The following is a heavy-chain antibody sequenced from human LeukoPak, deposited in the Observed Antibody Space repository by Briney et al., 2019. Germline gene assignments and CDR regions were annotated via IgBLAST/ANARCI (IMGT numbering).Heavy chain of an antibody. Sequence: SETLSLTCAVYGGSFSGYYWSWIRQPPGKGLEWIGEINHSGSTNYNPSLKSRVTISVDTSKNQFSLKLSSVTAADTAVYYCARGLKYSPPFDYWGQGTLVTVSS. CDR1: GGSFSGYY. J-gene: IGHJ4*02. V-gene: IGHV4-34*01. CDR3: ARGLKYSPPFDY. D-gene: IGHD6-6*01. CDR2: INHSGST.